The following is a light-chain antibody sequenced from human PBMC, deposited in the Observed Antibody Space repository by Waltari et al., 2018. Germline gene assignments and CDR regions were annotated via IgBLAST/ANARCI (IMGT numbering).Light chain of an antibody. Sequence: VLRQSPATLSLSAGEGATLSCRASQSVFNYLAWYQQKRGQAPRLLIYDTSKRATGIPARFSGSGSGTDFTLTISNLEADDFALYYCQQGSILPLTFGGGTKVEIK. V-gene: IGKV3-11*01. CDR1: QSVFNY. J-gene: IGKJ4*01. CDR3: QQGSILPLT. CDR2: DTS.